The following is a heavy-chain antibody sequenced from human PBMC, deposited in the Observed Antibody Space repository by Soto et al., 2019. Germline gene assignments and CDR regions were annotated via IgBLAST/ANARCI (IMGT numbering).Heavy chain of an antibody. CDR1: GVTFSSYA. V-gene: IGHV1-69*13. CDR3: AREKVRSIYGMDV. J-gene: IGHJ6*02. Sequence: SVKVSCKASGVTFSSYAISWVRQAPGQGLEWMGGIIPIFGTANYAQKFQGRVTITADESTSTAYMELSSLRSEDTAVYYCAREKVRSIYGMDVWGQGTTVTVSS. CDR2: IIPIFGTA. D-gene: IGHD3-3*01.